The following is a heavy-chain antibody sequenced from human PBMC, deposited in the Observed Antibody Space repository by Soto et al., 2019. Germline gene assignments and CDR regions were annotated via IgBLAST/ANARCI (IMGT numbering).Heavy chain of an antibody. CDR1: CGSISSGGYY. V-gene: IGHV4-31*03. CDR2: IYYSGST. CDR3: ARGTMVTRYVYYYYGMDV. Sequence: SETLSLTCTVSCGSISSGGYYWSWIRQHPGKGLEWIGYIYYSGSTYYNPSLKSRVTISVDTSKNQFSLKLSSVTAADTAVYYCARGTMVTRYVYYYYGMDVWGQGTTVTVSS. D-gene: IGHD4-4*01. J-gene: IGHJ6*02.